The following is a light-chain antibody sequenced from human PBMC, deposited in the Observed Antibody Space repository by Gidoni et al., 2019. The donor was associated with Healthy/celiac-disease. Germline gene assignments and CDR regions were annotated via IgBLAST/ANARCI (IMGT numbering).Light chain of an antibody. CDR2: GAS. CDR1: QSVLYSSNNKNY. J-gene: IGKJ3*01. Sequence: IVLTQSPATLAVSLGERATINCKSSQSVLYSSNNKNYLAWYQQKPGQPPKLLIYGASTRESGVPDRFSGSGSGTDFTLTISSLQAEDVAVYYCQQYYSTPLTFGPGTKVDIK. V-gene: IGKV4-1*01. CDR3: QQYYSTPLT.